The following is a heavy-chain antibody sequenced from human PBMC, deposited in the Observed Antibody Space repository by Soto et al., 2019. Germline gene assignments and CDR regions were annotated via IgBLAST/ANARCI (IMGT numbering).Heavy chain of an antibody. D-gene: IGHD2-15*01. Sequence: QVQLVESGGGVVQPGRSLRLSCAASGFTFSSYGMHWVRQAPGKGLEWVAVISYDGSNKYYADSVKGRFTISRDNSKNTLYLQMNSLRAEDTAVYYCAKAGIVVVVAATPFDYWGQGTLVTVSS. V-gene: IGHV3-30*18. CDR2: ISYDGSNK. CDR1: GFTFSSYG. J-gene: IGHJ4*02. CDR3: AKAGIVVVVAATPFDY.